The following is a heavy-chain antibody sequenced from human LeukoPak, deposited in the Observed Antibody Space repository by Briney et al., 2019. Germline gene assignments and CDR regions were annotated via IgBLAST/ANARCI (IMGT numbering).Heavy chain of an antibody. CDR1: GFNFSDYY. CDR2: ISSSGNTI. CDR3: ARGGMAHTFDY. Sequence: PGGPLRLSCAASGFNFSDYYMSWHRQAPGKEPQWVSYISSSGNTIYYADSVKGRFTTPRDNANNSLYLQMNSLRAEDTAVYYCARGGMAHTFDYWGQGTLVTVSS. D-gene: IGHD5-12*01. J-gene: IGHJ4*02. V-gene: IGHV3-11*01.